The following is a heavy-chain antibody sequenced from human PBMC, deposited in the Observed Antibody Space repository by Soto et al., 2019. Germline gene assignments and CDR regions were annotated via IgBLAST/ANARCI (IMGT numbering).Heavy chain of an antibody. CDR2: IQSGGPT. D-gene: IGHD2-15*01. CDR1: GFTVSSKY. J-gene: IGHJ6*01. Sequence: EVQLVESGGGLVQPGGSLRLSCAASGFTVSSKYMSWVRQAPGKGLEWVSLIQSGGPTYYADSEKGRFTISRDTSENTVHLQMDSLRAEDTAVYYCARDDVRCDGGRCYGVHLDVWGKGTTVTVSS. V-gene: IGHV3-66*01. CDR3: ARDDVRCDGGRCYGVHLDV.